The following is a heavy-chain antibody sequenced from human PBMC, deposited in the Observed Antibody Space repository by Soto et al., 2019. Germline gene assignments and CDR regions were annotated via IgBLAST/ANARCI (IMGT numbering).Heavy chain of an antibody. V-gene: IGHV4-59*11. CDR1: CGSIGSHY. J-gene: IGHJ6*02. CDR3: ARHFYDSSGYYFALGLDV. CDR2: IYYTGST. D-gene: IGHD3-22*01. Sequence: NPSETLSLTCTVSCGSIGSHYWSWIRQPPGKGLEWIGHIYYTGSTNYNPSLKSRVTISIDTSENQFSLKLHSGTATDTAVYYCARHFYDSSGYYFALGLDVWGQGTTVTV.